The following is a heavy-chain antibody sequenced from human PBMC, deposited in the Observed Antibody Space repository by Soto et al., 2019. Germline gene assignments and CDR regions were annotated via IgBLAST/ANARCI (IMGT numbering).Heavy chain of an antibody. J-gene: IGHJ6*02. CDR3: AREAGVYGSGSYGMDV. Sequence: QVQLVESGGGVVQPGRSLRLSCAASGFTFSSYAMHWVRQAPGKGLEWVAVISYDGTNKYYADSVKGRFTMSRDNSKKPLYLHMNSLRAEETDVYYCAREAGVYGSGSYGMDVWGQGTMVTVSS. CDR1: GFTFSSYA. V-gene: IGHV3-30-3*01. CDR2: ISYDGTNK. D-gene: IGHD3-10*01.